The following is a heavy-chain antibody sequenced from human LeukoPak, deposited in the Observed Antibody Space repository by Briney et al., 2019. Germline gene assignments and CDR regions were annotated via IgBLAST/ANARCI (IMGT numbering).Heavy chain of an antibody. D-gene: IGHD1-26*01. CDR3: ARGAKWAYYFDY. CDR2: IRYDGNNK. Sequence: GGSLRLSCAASGFTFRSYGMHWVRQAPGKGLEWVAFIRYDGNNKYYADFVKGRFTISRDNAKDTLYLHLNSLTAEDTAVYYCARGAKWAYYFDYWGQGTLVTVSS. V-gene: IGHV3-30*02. J-gene: IGHJ4*02. CDR1: GFTFRSYG.